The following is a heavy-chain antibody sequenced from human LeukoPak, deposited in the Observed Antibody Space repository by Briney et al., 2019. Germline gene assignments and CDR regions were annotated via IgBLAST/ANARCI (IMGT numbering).Heavy chain of an antibody. Sequence: PGRSLRLSCTASGFTFGDYAMAWVRQAPGKGLEWVGFIRSKSYGGTTEYAASAKGRFTISRDDSKSIAYLQMNSLKTEDTAVYYCSRGPYCSSGSCYPDPDAFDIWGQGTVVTFSS. CDR2: IRSKSYGGTT. V-gene: IGHV3-49*04. D-gene: IGHD2-15*01. CDR1: GFTFGDYA. J-gene: IGHJ3*02. CDR3: SRGPYCSSGSCYPDPDAFDI.